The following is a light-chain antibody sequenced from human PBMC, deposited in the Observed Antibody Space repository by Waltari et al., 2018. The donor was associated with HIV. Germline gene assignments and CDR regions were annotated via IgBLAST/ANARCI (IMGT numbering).Light chain of an antibody. CDR3: ATWDDSLNGHV. CDR1: SSNIGSHT. V-gene: IGLV1-44*01. CDR2: STN. Sequence: QSVLTQPPSASGTPGQRVTISCSGTSSNIGSHTVDWYQQLPGAAPKLLIDSTNQRPSGVPDRVSGSKSGTSASLAISGLQSEDEADYFCATWDDSLNGHVFGGGTKLTV. J-gene: IGLJ3*02.